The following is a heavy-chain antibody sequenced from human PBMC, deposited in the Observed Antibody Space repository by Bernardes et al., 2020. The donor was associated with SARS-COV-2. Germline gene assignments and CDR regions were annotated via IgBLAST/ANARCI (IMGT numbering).Heavy chain of an antibody. Sequence: ETLSLTCNVSGDSITSPTYYWGWIRQPPGGGLEWIGSLYAGGKTYYNPSLKSRPTISGDRSKNQFSLKVASVTAADTAVYFCARLYVLGSFRYIDSWGQGRLVTVSS. V-gene: IGHV4-39*01. CDR1: GDSITSPTYY. CDR3: ARLYVLGSFRYIDS. D-gene: IGHD3-10*02. CDR2: LYAGGKT. J-gene: IGHJ4*02.